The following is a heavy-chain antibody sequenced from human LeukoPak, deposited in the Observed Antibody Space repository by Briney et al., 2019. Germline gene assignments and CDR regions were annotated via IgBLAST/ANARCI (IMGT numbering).Heavy chain of an antibody. V-gene: IGHV1-2*02. CDR2: INPNSGGT. CDR3: AREASIAAHNWFDP. CDR1: GYTFTGYY. D-gene: IGHD6-6*01. Sequence: ASVKVSCKASGYTFTGYYMHWVRQAPGQGLEWMGWINPNSGGTNYAQKFQGRVTMTRDTSISTAYMELSRLRSDDTAVYYCAREASIAAHNWFDPWGQGTLVTVSS. J-gene: IGHJ5*02.